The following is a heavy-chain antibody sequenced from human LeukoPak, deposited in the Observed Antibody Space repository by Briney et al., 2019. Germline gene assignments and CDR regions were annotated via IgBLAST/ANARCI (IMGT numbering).Heavy chain of an antibody. Sequence: PGGSLRLSCAASGFTFSSYEMNWVRQAPGKGLEWVSYISSGDSTIYYADSVKGRFTISRDNAKNSLYLQMNSLRAGDTAVYYCARTIEMATISYFDYWGQGTLVTVSS. J-gene: IGHJ4*02. CDR3: ARTIEMATISYFDY. V-gene: IGHV3-48*03. CDR2: ISSGDSTI. D-gene: IGHD5-24*01. CDR1: GFTFSSYE.